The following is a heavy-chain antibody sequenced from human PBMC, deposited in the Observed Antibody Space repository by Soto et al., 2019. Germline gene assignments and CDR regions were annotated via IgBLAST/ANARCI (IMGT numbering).Heavy chain of an antibody. V-gene: IGHV1-18*01. D-gene: IGHD3-10*01. CDR3: ARVAITMVGGVIPNYYYYGMDV. Sequence: QVQLVQSGAEVKKPGASVKVSCKASGYTFTSYGISWVRQAPGQGLEWMGWISAYNGNTNYAQKRQGRVTMTTDTSTSTAYMELRSLSTDDTAVYYCARVAITMVGGVIPNYYYYGMDVWGQGTTVTVSS. CDR2: ISAYNGNT. CDR1: GYTFTSYG. J-gene: IGHJ6*02.